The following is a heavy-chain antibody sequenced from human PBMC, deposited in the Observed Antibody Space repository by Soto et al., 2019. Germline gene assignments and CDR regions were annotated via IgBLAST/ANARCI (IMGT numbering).Heavy chain of an antibody. D-gene: IGHD3-10*01. V-gene: IGHV4-4*07. Sequence: SETLSLTCSASGGSINSYWWSWIRQPAGKGLEWIGRGYSSGTTDYNPSLNSRATMSVETSKNQFSLKLSSVTAADTAVYYCARDIGSYAYGEGYWGQGIQVTVSS. J-gene: IGHJ4*02. CDR1: GGSINSYW. CDR3: ARDIGSYAYGEGY. CDR2: GYSSGTT.